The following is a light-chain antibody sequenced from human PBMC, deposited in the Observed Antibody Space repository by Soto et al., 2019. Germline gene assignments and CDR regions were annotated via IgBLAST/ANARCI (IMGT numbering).Light chain of an antibody. CDR1: SSDVGGYNF. V-gene: IGLV2-14*03. CDR3: SSYATSILEV. CDR2: DVS. J-gene: IGLJ1*01. Sequence: QSALTQPASVSGSPGQSITISCNGTSSDVGGYNFVSWYQQHPGKAPKLMIYDVSNRPSGVSDRFSGSKSGNTASLTIFGLQAEDEADYYCSSYATSILEVFGTGTKLTVL.